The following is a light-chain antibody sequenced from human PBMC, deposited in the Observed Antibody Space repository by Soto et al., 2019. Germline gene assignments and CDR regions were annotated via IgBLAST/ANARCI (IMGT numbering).Light chain of an antibody. CDR3: EQYNSYWT. J-gene: IGKJ1*01. V-gene: IGKV1-5*01. Sequence: DIQMTQSPSTLSASVGDRVTLTCRAGQSISSWLAWYQQKPGKAPKVLIYDGSSLESGVSSRFIGSGSGTEFTLTISSLQTDDFATYYCEQYNSYWTFGQGTK. CDR2: DGS. CDR1: QSISSW.